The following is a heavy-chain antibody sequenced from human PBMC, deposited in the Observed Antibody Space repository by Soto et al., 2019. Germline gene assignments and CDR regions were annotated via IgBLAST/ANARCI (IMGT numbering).Heavy chain of an antibody. V-gene: IGHV1-8*01. CDR1: GYTFTSYD. D-gene: IGHD6-6*01. CDR2: MNPNSGNT. Sequence: ASVKVSCKASGYTFTSYDINWVRQAPGQGLEWMGWMNPNSGNTSYAQKFQGRVTMTRNTSISTAYMELSRLRSDDTAVYYCAREYRSSLVWLDPWGQGTLVTVSS. J-gene: IGHJ5*02. CDR3: AREYRSSLVWLDP.